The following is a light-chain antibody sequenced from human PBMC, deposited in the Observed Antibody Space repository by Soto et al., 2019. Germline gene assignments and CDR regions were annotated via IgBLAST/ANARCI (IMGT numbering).Light chain of an antibody. V-gene: IGKV2-30*02. CDR3: MQGTHWPRT. Sequence: DALLIQSPVSLPATLGQPASISCRSTQSLVHSDGNTYLNWFHQRPGQSPRRLLYRVSNRDSGVPDKFSGSGSGTNFSLKISWVEADDVGVYYCMQGTHWPRTFGQGTKVDIK. CDR1: QSLVHSDGNTY. CDR2: RVS. J-gene: IGKJ1*01.